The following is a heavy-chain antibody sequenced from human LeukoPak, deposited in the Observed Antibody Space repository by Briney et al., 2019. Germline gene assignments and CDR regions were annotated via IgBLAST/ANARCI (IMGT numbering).Heavy chain of an antibody. CDR1: GGSISSGSYY. CDR3: ARAGGSVGWYGTIDS. CDR2: LYTSGTT. D-gene: IGHD6-19*01. Sequence: PSQTLSLTCTVSGGSISSGSYYWTWIRQPAGQGLEWIGHLYTSGTTSYNPSLQSRVTISADTSKHQFSLRLTSVTAADTAVYYCARAGGSVGWYGTIDSWGQGTLVTVS. J-gene: IGHJ4*02. V-gene: IGHV4-61*09.